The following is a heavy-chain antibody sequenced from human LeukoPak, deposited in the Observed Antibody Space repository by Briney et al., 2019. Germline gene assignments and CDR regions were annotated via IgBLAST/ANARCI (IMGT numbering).Heavy chain of an antibody. CDR1: GFTFSSYS. V-gene: IGHV3-21*01. D-gene: IGHD6-13*01. J-gene: IGHJ4*02. CDR2: ISSSSSYI. CDR3: ARDEVAGSSSWYFDY. Sequence: GGSLRLSCAASGFTFSSYSMNWVRQAPGKGLEWVSSISSSSSYIYYADSVKGRFTISRDNAKNSLYLQMNSLRAEDTAVYYCARDEVAGSSSWYFDYWGRGTLVTVSS.